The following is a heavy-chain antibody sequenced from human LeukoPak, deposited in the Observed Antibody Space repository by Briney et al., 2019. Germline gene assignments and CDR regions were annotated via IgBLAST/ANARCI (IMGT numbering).Heavy chain of an antibody. CDR3: ARARLWLRGWFDY. CDR1: GGSIISSNYY. D-gene: IGHD5-18*01. J-gene: IGHJ4*02. V-gene: IGHV4-39*01. Sequence: PSETLSLTCSVSGGSIISSNYYWGWIRQPPGKGLEWIGSIYQSGSGSSYYNPSLKSRVTISGDTSKNQFFLRLSSVTAADTAVYYCARARLWLRGWFDYWGQGTLVTVSS. CDR2: IYQSGSGSS.